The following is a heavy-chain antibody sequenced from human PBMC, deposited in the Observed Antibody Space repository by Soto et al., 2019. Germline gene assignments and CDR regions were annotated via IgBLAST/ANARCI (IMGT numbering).Heavy chain of an antibody. CDR2: IRSKAYGGTT. V-gene: IGHV3-49*05. CDR3: TRDAKSQLRFLEWSDYYYCGMDV. J-gene: IGHJ6*02. Sequence: EVQLVESGGGLVKPGRSLRLSCTASGFTFGDYAMSWFRQAPGKGLEWVGFIRSKAYGGTTEYAASVKGRFTISRDDSKSIAYLQMNSLKTEDTAVYYCTRDAKSQLRFLEWSDYYYCGMDVWGQGTTVTVSS. D-gene: IGHD3-3*01. CDR1: GFTFGDYA.